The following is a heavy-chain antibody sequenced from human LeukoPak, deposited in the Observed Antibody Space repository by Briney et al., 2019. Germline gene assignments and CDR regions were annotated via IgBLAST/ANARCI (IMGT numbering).Heavy chain of an antibody. V-gene: IGHV3-7*01. J-gene: IGHJ4*02. D-gene: IGHD1-1*01. Sequence: HSGGSLRLSCAASGFTFSIYWMSWVRQAPGKGLEWVANIKQDGSERYYVDSVKGRFIISRDNGKNSLYLQMNSLRVDDTAVYYCARGGWNDVGDYFDYWGQGTLVTVSS. CDR1: GFTFSIYW. CDR3: ARGGWNDVGDYFDY. CDR2: IKQDGSER.